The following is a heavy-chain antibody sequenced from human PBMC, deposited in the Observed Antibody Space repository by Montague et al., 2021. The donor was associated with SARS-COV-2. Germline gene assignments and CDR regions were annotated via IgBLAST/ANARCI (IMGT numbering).Heavy chain of an antibody. D-gene: IGHD4-17*01. CDR1: GFTFTSYG. Sequence: SLRLSCAASGFTFTSYGMHWVRQAPGKGLEWAAVIWYDGSNKHYADSVKGRFTISRDNSKNTLYLQMNSLRAEDTAVYYCARESGFGDHGNAFDIWGQGTMVTVSS. CDR2: IWYDGSNK. V-gene: IGHV3-33*01. CDR3: ARESGFGDHGNAFDI. J-gene: IGHJ3*02.